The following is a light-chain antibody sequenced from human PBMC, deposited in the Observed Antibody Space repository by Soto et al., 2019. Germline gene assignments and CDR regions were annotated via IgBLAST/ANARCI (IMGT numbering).Light chain of an antibody. CDR1: QSVTSSY. J-gene: IGKJ1*01. Sequence: EIVLTQSPGTLSLSPGERASLSCRASQSVTSSYLAWYQQKPGQAPSLLIYVASNRATGIPDRFSGSGSGTDFTLTINRLEPEDFAVYYCQQYGSSPWTFGQGTKVEIK. V-gene: IGKV3-20*01. CDR2: VAS. CDR3: QQYGSSPWT.